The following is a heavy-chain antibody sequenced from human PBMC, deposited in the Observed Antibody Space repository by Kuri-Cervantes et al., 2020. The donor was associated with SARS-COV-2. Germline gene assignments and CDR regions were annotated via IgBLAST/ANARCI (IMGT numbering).Heavy chain of an antibody. Sequence: GGSLRLSCAASGFTVSSNYMSWVRQAPGKGLEWVANIKQDGSEKYYVDSVKGRFTISRDNAKNSLYLQMNSLRAEDTAVYYCASHFRPRGQQLVGFRYWGQGTLVTVSS. CDR2: IKQDGSEK. D-gene: IGHD6-13*01. J-gene: IGHJ4*02. V-gene: IGHV3-7*05. CDR1: GFTVSSNY. CDR3: ASHFRPRGQQLVGFRY.